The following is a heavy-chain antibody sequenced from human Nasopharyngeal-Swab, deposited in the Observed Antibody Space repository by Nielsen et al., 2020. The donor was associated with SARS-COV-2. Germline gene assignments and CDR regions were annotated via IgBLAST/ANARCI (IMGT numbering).Heavy chain of an antibody. V-gene: IGHV4-39*01. J-gene: IGHJ5*02. CDR3: ARHKLSGIAVAGAAVNWFDP. D-gene: IGHD6-19*01. CDR2: IYYSGST. Sequence: RQAPGKGLEWIGSIYYSGSTYYNPSLKSRATISVDTSKNQFSLKLSSVTAADTAVYYCARHKLSGIAVAGAAVNWFDPWGQGTLVTVSS.